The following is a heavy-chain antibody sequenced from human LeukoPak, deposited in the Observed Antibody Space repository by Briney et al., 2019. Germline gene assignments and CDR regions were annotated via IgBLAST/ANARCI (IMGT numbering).Heavy chain of an antibody. D-gene: IGHD6-13*01. J-gene: IGHJ3*01. CDR1: GLTVSSYG. CDR2: FSATDGSA. V-gene: IGHV3-23*01. Sequence: PGGSLRLSCAASGLTVSSYGMTWVRQAPGKGLEWVSAFSATDGSAQYAESVKGRFTISGDNSKNSLYLQMNSLRDEDTAVYYCAKARIAAAGTGAFDVWGQGTMVTVSS. CDR3: AKARIAAAGTGAFDV.